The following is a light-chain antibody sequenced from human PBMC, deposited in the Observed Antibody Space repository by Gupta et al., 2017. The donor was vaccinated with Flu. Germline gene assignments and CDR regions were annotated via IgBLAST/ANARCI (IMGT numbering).Light chain of an antibody. V-gene: IGLV1-47*01. CDR3: VAWDDSVIGYV. CDR2: NND. J-gene: IGLJ1*01. CDR1: SSNVGRDN. Sequence: SSSNVGRDNVYWYQPLPGRAPKLLIYNNDQWPSGVPDRFSGSKSGTSASLAISGLRSEDEADYYCVAWDDSVIGYVFGTGTKVTVL.